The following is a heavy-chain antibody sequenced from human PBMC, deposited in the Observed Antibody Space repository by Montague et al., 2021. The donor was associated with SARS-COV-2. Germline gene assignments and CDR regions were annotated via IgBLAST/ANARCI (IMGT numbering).Heavy chain of an antibody. D-gene: IGHD3-16*02. CDR1: GGSFSGYY. CDR3: ARGQPPRITFGGIISYGLDV. CDR2: INHSGST. J-gene: IGHJ6*02. Sequence: SETLSLTCAVYGGSFSGYYWTWIRQPPGKGLEWIGEINHSGSTNYNPSLKSRVTISVDTSKNQFSLKLRSVTVADTAVYYCARGQPPRITFGGIISYGLDVWGQGTTVTVSS. V-gene: IGHV4-34*01.